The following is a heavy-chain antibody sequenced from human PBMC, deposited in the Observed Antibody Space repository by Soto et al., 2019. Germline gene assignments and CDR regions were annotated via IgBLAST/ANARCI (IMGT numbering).Heavy chain of an antibody. CDR2: IIPVLGTP. J-gene: IGHJ6*04. CDR1: GGTVTSIA. CDR3: AASAGLDHLLNSYSLIV. V-gene: IGHV1-69*01. Sequence: QVHLVQSSAEVKKPGSSVKVSCKASGGTVTSIAFSWVRQAPGQGLEWMGGIIPVLGTPNYEQKFQARVTIAADASTTTDHMEWSSLRSDDTSVYYRAASAGLDHLLNSYSLIVWGEGPTVAVAS. D-gene: IGHD6-13*01.